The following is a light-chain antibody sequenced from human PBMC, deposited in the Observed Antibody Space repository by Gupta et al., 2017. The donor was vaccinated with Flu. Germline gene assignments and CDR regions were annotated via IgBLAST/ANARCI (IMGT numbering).Light chain of an antibody. J-gene: IGKJ4*02. V-gene: IGKV3-15*01. Sequence: PATLSVSPGESATLTCRASQSISSNLAWYQQTPGQAPRLIRFDASTRATGVPARVSGSGSGTEFTLIISSLQSEDFAVYDGQQYTIWAATCGGGNKVEIK. CDR2: DAS. CDR3: QQYTIWAAT. CDR1: QSISSN.